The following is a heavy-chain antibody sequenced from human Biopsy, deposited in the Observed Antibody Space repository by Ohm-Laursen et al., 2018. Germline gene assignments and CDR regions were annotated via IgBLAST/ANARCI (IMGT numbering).Heavy chain of an antibody. V-gene: IGHV1-24*01. D-gene: IGHD1-1*01. Sequence: ASVKVSCKVSGYAVTEFSMHWVRQAPGKGLEWMGGFAPENGKTIYAQKFQGRVTLTEDTSTDTAYMELSSLRSEDTAVYYCAADINVWNVNYWGQGTQVTVSS. CDR2: FAPENGKT. CDR3: AADINVWNVNY. CDR1: GYAVTEFS. J-gene: IGHJ4*02.